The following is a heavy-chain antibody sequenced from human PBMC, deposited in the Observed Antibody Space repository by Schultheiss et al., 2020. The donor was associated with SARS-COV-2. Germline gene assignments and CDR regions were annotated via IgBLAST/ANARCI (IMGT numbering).Heavy chain of an antibody. CDR1: GGSISSSNW. CDR3: ARDSWAVVPAAGVRPALSPAFDP. CDR2: INHSGST. Sequence: SETLSLTCAVSGGSISSSNWWSWVRQPPGKGLEWIGEINHSGSTNYNPSLKSRVTISVDTSKNQFSLKLSSVTAADTAVYYCARDSWAVVPAAGVRPALSPAFDPWGQGTLVTVSS. D-gene: IGHD2-2*01. V-gene: IGHV4-4*02. J-gene: IGHJ5*02.